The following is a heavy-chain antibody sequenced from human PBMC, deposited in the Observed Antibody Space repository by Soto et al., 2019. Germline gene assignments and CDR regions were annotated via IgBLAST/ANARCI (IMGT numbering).Heavy chain of an antibody. CDR3: ARAPSYSTSSIDS. CDR2: IYYTGST. D-gene: IGHD6-6*01. CDR1: GDSVSSSTYY. Sequence: QVQLQESGPGLVKPSETLSLTCTVSGDSVSSSTYYWGWIRQPPGKGLEYIGYIYYTGSTNYNPSLKSRVSISVDTSKNQFSLKLISVTAADTAVYYCARAPSYSTSSIDSWGQGTLVTVSS. V-gene: IGHV4-61*01. J-gene: IGHJ4*02.